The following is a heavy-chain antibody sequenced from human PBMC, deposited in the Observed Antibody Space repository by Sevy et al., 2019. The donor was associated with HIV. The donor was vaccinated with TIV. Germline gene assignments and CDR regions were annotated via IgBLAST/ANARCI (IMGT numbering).Heavy chain of an antibody. V-gene: IGHV4-31*03. CDR2: MYYTGTT. Sequence: SETLSLTCTVSGDSINNGDYYWSWIRQHPGKGLECIGKMYYTGTTYYNPSLKSRLRISVERSENTLSLSLRSVTAADTAVYYCARTTVTTLSSARNNWFDPWDQGTLVTVSS. J-gene: IGHJ5*02. CDR3: ARTTVTTLSSARNNWFDP. CDR1: GDSINNGDYY. D-gene: IGHD4-4*01.